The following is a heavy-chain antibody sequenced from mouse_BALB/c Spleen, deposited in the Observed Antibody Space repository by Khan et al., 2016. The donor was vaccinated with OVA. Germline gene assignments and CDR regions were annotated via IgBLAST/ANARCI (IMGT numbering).Heavy chain of an antibody. Sequence: QVQLKQSGAELVRPGVSVKISCKGSGYTFTDFTMHWVKQTHAKSLEWIGVISTYYGDVTYNQKFKGKATMSVDKSSSTAYMELARLTSEDSAIXYCKRGGGGNRFVYWGQGTLVTVSA. CDR3: KRGGGGNRFVY. CDR2: ISTYYGDV. CDR1: GYTFTDFT. J-gene: IGHJ3*01. V-gene: IGHV1S137*01.